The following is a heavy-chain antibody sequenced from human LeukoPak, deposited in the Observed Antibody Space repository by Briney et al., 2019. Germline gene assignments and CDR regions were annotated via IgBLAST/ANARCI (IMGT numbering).Heavy chain of an antibody. CDR3: ARRLEAYCNWFDP. Sequence: GASVKVSCKASVYTFTGYYMHWVRQAPGQGLEWMGWINPNSGGTNYAQKFQGRVTMTRDTSIRTANMDLSRLRSDDTAVYYYARRLEAYCNWFDPWGERTLVTAS. CDR1: VYTFTGYY. CDR2: INPNSGGT. J-gene: IGHJ5*02. V-gene: IGHV1-2*02. D-gene: IGHD2-21*01.